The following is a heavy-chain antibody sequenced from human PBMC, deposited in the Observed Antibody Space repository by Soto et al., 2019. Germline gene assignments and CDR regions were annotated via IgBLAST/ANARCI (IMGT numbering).Heavy chain of an antibody. D-gene: IGHD6-13*01. CDR2: INSDGSST. J-gene: IGHJ4*02. Sequence: GGSLRLSRAAPGFTFRSYLMHWVRQAPGKGLVWVSRINSDGSSTSYADSVKGRFTISRDNAKNTLYLQMNSLRAEDTAVYYCARGSSSYADYWGQGTLVTVSS. V-gene: IGHV3-74*01. CDR1: GFTFRSYL. CDR3: ARGSSSYADY.